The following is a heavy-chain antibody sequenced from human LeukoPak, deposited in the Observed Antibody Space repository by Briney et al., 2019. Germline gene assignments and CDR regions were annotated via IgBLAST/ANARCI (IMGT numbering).Heavy chain of an antibody. CDR1: GFTFTSYI. CDR2: ISGRGGST. V-gene: IGHV3-23*01. Sequence: PGGSLRLSCAASGFTFTSYIMSWVRQAPGEGLEWVSGISGRGGSTSYADSVKGRFTISRDKSKNTLYLQMNSLRAEDTAVYYCAKEGNTAMAFDYWGQGTLVTVSS. J-gene: IGHJ4*02. CDR3: AKEGNTAMAFDY. D-gene: IGHD5-18*01.